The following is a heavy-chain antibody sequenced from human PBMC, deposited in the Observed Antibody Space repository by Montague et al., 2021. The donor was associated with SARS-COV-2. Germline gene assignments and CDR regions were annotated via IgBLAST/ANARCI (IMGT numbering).Heavy chain of an antibody. V-gene: IGHV4-59*08. J-gene: IGHJ4*02. CDR3: ARQITMVREPFDS. CDR1: GDSVSRSY. Sequence: SETLSPTCTVAGDSVSRSYWNWIRQSPGKGLERIGNIYYYGSVNYNPSLKSRLSISLDTSKNQLSLTLTSVTAADTATYYCARQITMVREPFDSWGQGTLVLVSS. D-gene: IGHD3-10*01. CDR2: IYYYGSV.